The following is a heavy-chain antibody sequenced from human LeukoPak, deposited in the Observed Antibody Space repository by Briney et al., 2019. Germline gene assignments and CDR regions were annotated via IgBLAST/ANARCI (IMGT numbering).Heavy chain of an antibody. CDR3: ATWVASSGWYVRFDY. J-gene: IGHJ4*02. D-gene: IGHD6-19*01. V-gene: IGHV1-24*01. CDR2: FDPEDGET. Sequence: GASVKVSCKVSGHTLTELSMHWVRQAPGKGLEWMGGFDPEDGETIYAQKFQGRVTMTEDTSTDTAYMELSSLRSVDTAVYYCATWVASSGWYVRFDYWGQGTLVTVSS. CDR1: GHTLTELS.